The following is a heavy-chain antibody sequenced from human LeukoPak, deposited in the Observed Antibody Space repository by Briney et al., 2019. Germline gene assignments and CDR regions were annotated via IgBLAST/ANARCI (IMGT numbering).Heavy chain of an antibody. D-gene: IGHD6-13*01. J-gene: IGHJ4*02. V-gene: IGHV3-23*01. CDR3: AKGGSSWSYYLDY. CDR2: ISASAGTT. Sequence: GGSLRLPCAASRFTFSNYAMTGVRQTPGKGLEWVSAISASAGTTYYADSVKGRFTISRDNSKNTLYLQMNSLRSDDTALYYCAKGGSSWSYYLDYWGQGTLVTVSS. CDR1: RFTFSNYA.